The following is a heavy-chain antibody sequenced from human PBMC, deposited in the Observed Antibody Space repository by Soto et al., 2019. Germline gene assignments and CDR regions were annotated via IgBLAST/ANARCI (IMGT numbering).Heavy chain of an antibody. Sequence: QVQLVESGGGVVXXXXSLRLSCAASGFTFSSYGMHWVRQAPGKGLEWVAVIWYDGSNKYYADSVKGRFTISRDNSKNTRYMQMISLRDEDTAVYYCARDQPRSAMVRGVTGWFDPWGQGTLVTVPS. CDR2: IWYDGSNK. V-gene: IGHV3-33*01. CDR3: ARDQPRSAMVRGVTGWFDP. D-gene: IGHD3-10*01. J-gene: IGHJ5*02. CDR1: GFTFSSYG.